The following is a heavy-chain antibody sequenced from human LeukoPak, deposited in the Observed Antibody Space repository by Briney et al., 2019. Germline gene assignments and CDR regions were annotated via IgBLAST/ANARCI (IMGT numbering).Heavy chain of an antibody. J-gene: IGHJ6*02. CDR1: GGTFSSYA. Sequence: SVKVSCKASGGTFSSYAISWVRQAPGQGLEWMGRIIPIFGIANYAQKFQGRVTITADKSTSTAYMELSSLRSEDTAVYYCASCPLHYDSSGRGIYYYGMDVWGQGTTVTVSS. V-gene: IGHV1-69*04. CDR3: ASCPLHYDSSGRGIYYYGMDV. CDR2: IIPIFGIA. D-gene: IGHD3-22*01.